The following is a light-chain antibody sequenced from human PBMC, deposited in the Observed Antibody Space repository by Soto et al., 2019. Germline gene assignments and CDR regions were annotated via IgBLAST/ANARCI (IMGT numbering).Light chain of an antibody. J-gene: IGKJ3*01. CDR1: QSVLFDSNRQNY. CDR3: QQYYDSPFT. V-gene: IGKV4-1*01. Sequence: DIVMTQSPDSLAVSLGERVTINCKSSQSVLFDSNRQNYLAWYQQKPGQPPKVLIYWASNRESGVPDRFSGSGSGRDFTLTITSLQAEDVAVYYCQQYYDSPFTFGPGTKVNLK. CDR2: WAS.